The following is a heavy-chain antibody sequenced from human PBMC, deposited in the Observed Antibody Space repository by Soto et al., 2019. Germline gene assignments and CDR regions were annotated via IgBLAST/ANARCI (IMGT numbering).Heavy chain of an antibody. CDR2: IYSGDST. D-gene: IGHD1-1*01. V-gene: IGHV3-53*04. J-gene: IGHJ4*02. CDR3: ARRRRHNGALDY. CDR1: GLTVSSTY. Sequence: EVQLVEFGGGLVQRGGSLRLSCEASGLTVSSTYMSWVRQAPGEGLEWVSTIYSGDSTYYADSVKGRFTVSRHSSNNTLFLQMNSLRPEDTAIYYCARRRRHNGALDYWGQGTLVTVSS.